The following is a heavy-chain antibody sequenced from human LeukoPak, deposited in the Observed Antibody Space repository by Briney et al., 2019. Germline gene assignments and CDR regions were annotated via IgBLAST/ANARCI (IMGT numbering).Heavy chain of an antibody. CDR2: IYYSGST. CDR1: GGSISSYY. J-gene: IGHJ4*02. Sequence: PSETLSLTYTVSGGSISSYYWSWIRQPPGKGLEWIGYIYYSGSTNYNPSLKSRVTISVDTSKNQFSLKLSSVTAANTAVYYCAGSYYDEVDYWGQGTLVTVSS. CDR3: AGSYYDEVDY. V-gene: IGHV4-59*01. D-gene: IGHD3-22*01.